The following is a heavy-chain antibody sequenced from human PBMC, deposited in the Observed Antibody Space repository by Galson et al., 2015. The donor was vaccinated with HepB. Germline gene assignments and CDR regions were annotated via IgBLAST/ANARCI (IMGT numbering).Heavy chain of an antibody. J-gene: IGHJ4*02. D-gene: IGHD3-10*01. CDR2: IVPILGIA. CDR1: GGTFSSYA. CDR3: ARDSIGGETAWFGAGYFDY. V-gene: IGHV1-69*04. Sequence: SVKVSCKASGGTFSSYAISWVRQAPGQGLEWMGRIVPILGIANYAQKFQGRVTITADKSTSTAYMELSSLRSEDTAVYYCARDSIGGETAWFGAGYFDYWGQGTLVTVSS.